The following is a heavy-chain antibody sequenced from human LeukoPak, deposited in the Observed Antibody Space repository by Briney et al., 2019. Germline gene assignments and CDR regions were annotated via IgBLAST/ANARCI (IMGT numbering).Heavy chain of an antibody. CDR2: IIPIFGTA. V-gene: IGHV1-69*05. CDR1: GGTFSSYA. J-gene: IGHJ5*02. D-gene: IGHD3-3*01. CDR3: ARDQGVTIFGVAHWFDP. Sequence: SVKVSCKASGGTFSSYAITWVRQAPGQALEWMGGIIPIFGTANYAQKFQDRVTITTDESTSTAYMELSSLRSEDTAVYYCARDQGVTIFGVAHWFDPWGQGTLVTVSS.